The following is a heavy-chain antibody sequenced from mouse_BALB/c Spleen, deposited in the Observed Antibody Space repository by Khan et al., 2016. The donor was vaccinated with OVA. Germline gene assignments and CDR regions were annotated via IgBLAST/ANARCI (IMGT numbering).Heavy chain of an antibody. V-gene: IGHV1S56*01. Sequence: QVQLQQPGAELVKPGASVKLSCKASGYTFTSYDINWVRQRPEQGLEWIGWIFPGDGNTNYNVKFKGKATLTTDKSSSTAYMQLIGLTSEDSAVYFCARDGGSSNWYFDVWGAGTTVTVSS. J-gene: IGHJ1*01. CDR1: GYTFTSYD. CDR2: IFPGDGNT. CDR3: ARDGGSSNWYFDV. D-gene: IGHD2-3*01.